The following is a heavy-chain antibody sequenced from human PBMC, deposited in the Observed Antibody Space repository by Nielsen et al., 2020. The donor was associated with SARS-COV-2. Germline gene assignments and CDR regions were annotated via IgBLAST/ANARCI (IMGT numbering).Heavy chain of an antibody. D-gene: IGHD6-6*01. Sequence: GESLKLSCAAAGFTFSDYYMSWIRLAPGKGLEFISYISQTGEYTKYADSVKGRFTISRDNAKNSVYLQMNSLRAEDTAVYYCAKTARLLDLGGQGTLVTVSS. J-gene: IGHJ4*02. CDR3: AKTARLLDL. V-gene: IGHV3-11*03. CDR2: ISQTGEYT. CDR1: GFTFSDYY.